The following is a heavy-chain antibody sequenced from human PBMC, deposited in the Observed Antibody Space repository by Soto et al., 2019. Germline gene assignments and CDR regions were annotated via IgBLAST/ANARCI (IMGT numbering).Heavy chain of an antibody. V-gene: IGHV3-48*02. Sequence: GGSLRLSCAASGFIFSSYTLGWVRQAPGKGLEWVSSITAGSTIYYADSVKGRFTISRNNAKNSLYLQLDSLRDEDTAVYYCAKIRSGGHFDCWGQGTLVTVS. D-gene: IGHD2-15*01. J-gene: IGHJ4*02. CDR1: GFIFSSYT. CDR2: ITAGSTI. CDR3: AKIRSGGHFDC.